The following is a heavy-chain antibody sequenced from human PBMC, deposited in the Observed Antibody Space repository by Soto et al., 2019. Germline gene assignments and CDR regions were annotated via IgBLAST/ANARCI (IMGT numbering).Heavy chain of an antibody. CDR1: GFTFNNYA. V-gene: IGHV3-23*01. CDR3: AKGRYGDYDAFDI. D-gene: IGHD4-17*01. CDR2: ISGSGGST. Sequence: EVQVLESGGGLVQPGGSLRLSCAASGFTFNNYAMSWVRQAPGKGLEWVSTISGSGGSTYYADSVKGRFTISRDNSKNPLYLQMNSLRAEDTAVYYCAKGRYGDYDAFDIWGQGTMVTVSS. J-gene: IGHJ3*02.